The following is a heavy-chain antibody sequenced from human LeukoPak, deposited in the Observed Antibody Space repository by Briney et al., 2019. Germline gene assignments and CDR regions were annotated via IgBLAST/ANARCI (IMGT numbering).Heavy chain of an antibody. CDR2: IYYSGST. D-gene: IGHD5-18*01. V-gene: IGHV4-59*01. J-gene: IGHJ4*02. CDR3: ASALVDTAMAAGFDY. CDR1: GGSISSYY. Sequence: SETLSLTCTVSGGSISSYYWSWIRQPPGKGLEWIGYIYYSGSTNYNPSLKSRVTISVETSKNQFSLKLSSGTAADTAVYYCASALVDTAMAAGFDYWGQGTLVTVSS.